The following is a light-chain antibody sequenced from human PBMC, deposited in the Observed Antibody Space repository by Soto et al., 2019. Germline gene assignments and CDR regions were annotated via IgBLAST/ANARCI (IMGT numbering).Light chain of an antibody. V-gene: IGLV2-14*01. CDR2: EVT. CDR3: NSCRVSHLYV. CDR1: SSDIAGYNA. Sequence: QSALTQPASVSGSPGQTITISCTGTSSDIAGYNAVSWYQHHPGKAPKLIIYEVTHRPSVVSDRFSASKSVNTASLTISGLQAEDEADYYCNSCRVSHLYVFGTGTKVTVL. J-gene: IGLJ1*01.